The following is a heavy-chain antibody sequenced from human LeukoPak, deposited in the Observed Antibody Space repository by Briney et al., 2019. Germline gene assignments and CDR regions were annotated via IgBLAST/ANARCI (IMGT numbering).Heavy chain of an antibody. J-gene: IGHJ4*02. CDR3: ARLDYLPYYFDY. Sequence: ASVKVSCKASGYTFTSYGISWVRQAPGQGLEWMGWISAYNGNTNYAQKLQGRVTMTTDTSTSIAYMELRSLRSDDTAVYYCARLDYLPYYFDYWGQGTLVTVSS. CDR1: GYTFTSYG. V-gene: IGHV1-18*01. D-gene: IGHD2/OR15-2a*01. CDR2: ISAYNGNT.